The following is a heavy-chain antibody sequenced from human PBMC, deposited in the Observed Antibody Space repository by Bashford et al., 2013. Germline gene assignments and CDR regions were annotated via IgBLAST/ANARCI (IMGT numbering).Heavy chain of an antibody. V-gene: IGHV3-23*01. CDR2: ISASGGSP. CDR3: AKGHCSSTTSYTDC. Sequence: GGSLRLSCAASGFTFSNYAMSWVRQAPGKGLEWVSAISASGGSPYYADSVQGRFTISRDNYKNTLYLQMNSLRAEDTAIYYCAKGHCSSTTSYTDCWGQGTLVTVSS. CDR1: GFTFSNYA. D-gene: IGHD2-2*02. J-gene: IGHJ4*02.